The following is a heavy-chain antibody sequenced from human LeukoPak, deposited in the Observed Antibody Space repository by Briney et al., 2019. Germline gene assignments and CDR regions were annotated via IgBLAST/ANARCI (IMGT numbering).Heavy chain of an antibody. CDR1: GGSFSGYY. V-gene: IGHV3-23*01. CDR3: AKDSYYDYVWGSYRYTNQFDY. CDR2: ISGSGGST. D-gene: IGHD3-16*02. Sequence: ETLSLTCAVYGGSFSGYYWSWIRQPPGKGLEWVSAISGSGGSTYYADSVKGRFTISRDNSKNTLYLQMNSLRAEDTAVYYCAKDSYYDYVWGSYRYTNQFDYWGQGTLVTVSS. J-gene: IGHJ4*02.